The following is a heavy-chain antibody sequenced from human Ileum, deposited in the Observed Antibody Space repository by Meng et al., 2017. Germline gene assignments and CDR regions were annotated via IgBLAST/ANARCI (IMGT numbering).Heavy chain of an antibody. J-gene: IGHJ2*01. V-gene: IGHV4-31*01. D-gene: IGHD4/OR15-4a*01. Sequence: VQLQESGPGLGKPYQTLSLTCNASGGSISSGAYYWSWIRQHPGKGLEWIGYIYYSGITYYSPSLKSLATITVDRSKNQFSLRLKSVTAADTAVYYCARAVDGGNYRGWYFDLWGRGTLVTVSS. CDR1: GGSISSGAYY. CDR3: ARAVDGGNYRGWYFDL. CDR2: IYYSGIT.